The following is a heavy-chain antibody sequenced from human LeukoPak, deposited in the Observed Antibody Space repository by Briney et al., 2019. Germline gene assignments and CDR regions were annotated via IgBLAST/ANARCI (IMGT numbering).Heavy chain of an antibody. CDR3: ARENYYDGSGYYLDY. Sequence: SVKVSCKASGGTFSSYAISWVRQAPGQGLEWMGRIIPIFGTANYAQKFQGRVTITTDESTSTAYMELSSLRSEDTAVYYCARENYYDGSGYYLDYRGQGTLVTVSS. CDR2: IIPIFGTA. V-gene: IGHV1-69*05. CDR1: GGTFSSYA. D-gene: IGHD3-22*01. J-gene: IGHJ4*02.